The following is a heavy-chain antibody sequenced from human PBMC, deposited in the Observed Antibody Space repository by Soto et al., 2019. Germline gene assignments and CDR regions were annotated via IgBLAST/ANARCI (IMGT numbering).Heavy chain of an antibody. V-gene: IGHV3-30*18. CDR2: ISYEGSSK. J-gene: IGHJ6*02. D-gene: IGHD6-13*01. Sequence: QVQLVESGGGVVQPGRSLRLSCAASGFTFRTSGMHWVRQAPGKGLEWVGSISYEGSSKYYADSVKGRFTIARDNSKNTLYLQMSSLRGEDTAVYYCAKEIAVAGDPFYYFGLDVWGQGNTVTVSS. CDR3: AKEIAVAGDPFYYFGLDV. CDR1: GFTFRTSG.